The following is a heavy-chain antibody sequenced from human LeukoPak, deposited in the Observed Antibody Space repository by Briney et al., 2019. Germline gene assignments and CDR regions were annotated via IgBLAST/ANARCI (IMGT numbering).Heavy chain of an antibody. Sequence: PSQTLSLTCAVSGDSISRGGFSWSWIRQPPGEGLEWIGYIYHSGSTYYNPSLKSRVTMSVDRSKNQFSLNLSSVTAADTAVYYCASARWDYWGQGTLVTVSS. CDR2: IYHSGST. D-gene: IGHD5-24*01. J-gene: IGHJ4*02. V-gene: IGHV4-30-2*01. CDR1: GDSISRGGFS. CDR3: ASARWDY.